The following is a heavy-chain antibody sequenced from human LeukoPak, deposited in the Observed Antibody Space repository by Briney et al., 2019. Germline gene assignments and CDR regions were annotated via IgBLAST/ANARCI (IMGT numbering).Heavy chain of an antibody. Sequence: ASVKVSCKASGYTFTGYYIHWVRQAPGQGLEWMGWIHSNSGGTNYAQKFQGGVTMTRDTSISTAYMYLSSLTSDDTAVYYCARIYCGADCYFDGDWFDPWGQGTLVTVSS. CDR1: GYTFTGYY. J-gene: IGHJ5*02. CDR3: ARIYCGADCYFDGDWFDP. D-gene: IGHD2-21*02. V-gene: IGHV1-2*02. CDR2: IHSNSGGT.